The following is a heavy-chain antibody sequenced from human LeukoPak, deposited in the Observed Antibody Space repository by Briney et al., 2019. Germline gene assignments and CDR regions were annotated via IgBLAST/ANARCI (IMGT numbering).Heavy chain of an antibody. D-gene: IGHD5-18*01. J-gene: IGHJ4*02. V-gene: IGHV3-23*01. CDR1: GFTFSSYA. Sequence: GGSLRLSCAASGFTFSSYAMHWVRQAPGKGLEWVSAISGSGGSTYYADSVKGRFTISRDNSKNTLYLQMNSLRAEDTAVYYCAKHRGYSYGAAFDCWGQGALVSVSS. CDR2: ISGSGGST. CDR3: AKHRGYSYGAAFDC.